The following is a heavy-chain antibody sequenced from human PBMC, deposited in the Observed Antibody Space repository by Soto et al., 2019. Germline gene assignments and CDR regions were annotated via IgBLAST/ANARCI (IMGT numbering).Heavy chain of an antibody. CDR2: INHSGST. CDR1: GGSFSGYY. D-gene: IGHD5-12*01. J-gene: IGHJ4*02. Sequence: SETLSLTCAVYGGSFSGYYWSWIRQPPGKGLEWIGEINHSGSTNYNPSLKSRVTISVDTSKNQFSLKLSSVTAADTAVYYCAREGYDRVYFDYWGQGTLVTVSS. V-gene: IGHV4-34*01. CDR3: AREGYDRVYFDY.